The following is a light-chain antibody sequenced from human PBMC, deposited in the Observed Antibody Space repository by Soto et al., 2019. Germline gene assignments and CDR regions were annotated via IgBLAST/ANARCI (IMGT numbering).Light chain of an antibody. CDR1: QYIRND. CDR3: LQIYNYPWT. CDR2: AAS. J-gene: IGKJ1*01. Sequence: AIQMTQSPYSLSASVGDRVTITCRASQYIRNDLAWYQQKPGKAPKLLIYAASSLQGGVPSRFSGSGSGTDFTLTIRSLQPEDIATYYCLQIYNYPWTFGQGTKVDIK. V-gene: IGKV1-6*01.